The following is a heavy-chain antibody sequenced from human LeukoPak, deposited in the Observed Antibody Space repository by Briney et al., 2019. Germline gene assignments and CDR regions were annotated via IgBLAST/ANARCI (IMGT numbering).Heavy chain of an antibody. J-gene: IGHJ4*02. Sequence: PSETLSLTCAVYGGSFSGYYWSWIRQPPGKGLEWIGEINHSGSTNYNPSLKSGVTISVDTSKNQFSLKLSSVTAADTAVYYCARGSGGSCYYDYWGQGTLVTVSS. V-gene: IGHV4-34*01. CDR2: INHSGST. CDR1: GGSFSGYY. CDR3: ARGSGGSCYYDY. D-gene: IGHD2-15*01.